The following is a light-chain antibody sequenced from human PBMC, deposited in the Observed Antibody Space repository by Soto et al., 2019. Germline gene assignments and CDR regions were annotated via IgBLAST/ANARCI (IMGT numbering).Light chain of an antibody. CDR3: QQYGSSPKT. J-gene: IGKJ1*01. CDR1: QTISSTY. CDR2: AAS. V-gene: IGKV3-20*01. Sequence: EIVMTQSPGTLSLSPGDRATLSCRASQTISSTYLAWYQQKPGQALRLLIYAASTRATGIAERFSGSGTVTAFTITNRRLEPEDSAVYYCQQYGSSPKTFGQGTKVEI.